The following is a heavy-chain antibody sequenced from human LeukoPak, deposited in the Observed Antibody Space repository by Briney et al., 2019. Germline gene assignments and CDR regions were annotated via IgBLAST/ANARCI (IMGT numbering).Heavy chain of an antibody. CDR3: ARDSPEPGQFFDY. D-gene: IGHD1-14*01. V-gene: IGHV3-7*04. Sequence: GRSLRLSCAASGFTLGGYWMTWLRQAPGKGLEWVANIKYDGSQKYYVDSVKGRFTISRDNAKNSLYLQMNSLSAEDTAVYYCARDSPEPGQFFDYWGQGTLVTVSS. CDR2: IKYDGSQK. J-gene: IGHJ4*02. CDR1: GFTLGGYW.